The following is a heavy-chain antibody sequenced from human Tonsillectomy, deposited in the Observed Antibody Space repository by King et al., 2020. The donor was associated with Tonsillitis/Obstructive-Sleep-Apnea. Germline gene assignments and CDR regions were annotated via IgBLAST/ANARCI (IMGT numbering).Heavy chain of an antibody. CDR3: GGDIEVVPGVISEWWV. Sequence: QLVQSGAEVKKPGASVKVSCKASGYIFRNYGISWVRQAPGQGLEWMGWISGHNGDTNYAQKLQGRITLTTDTSTSTAYMELRGLGSDDTAVYYCGGDIEVVPGVISEWWVWGKGTTVTVSS. CDR1: GYIFRNYG. V-gene: IGHV1-18*04. D-gene: IGHD2-15*01. CDR2: ISGHNGDT. J-gene: IGHJ6*04.